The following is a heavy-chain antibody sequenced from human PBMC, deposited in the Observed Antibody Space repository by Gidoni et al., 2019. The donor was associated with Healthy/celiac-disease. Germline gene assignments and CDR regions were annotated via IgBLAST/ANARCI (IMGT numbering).Heavy chain of an antibody. CDR1: GVTVSSNY. CDR2: ISSDGST. CDR3: ARELRYCSGGTCSGLYYFDY. Sequence: EVQLEESGGGLGRPGGSLRLSCAGCGVTVSSNYMSWVRQAPGKGLGWVSVISSDGSTYYAGSVRGRFTISRDNSKNTLYLQMNSLRAEDTAVYYCARELRYCSGGTCSGLYYFDYWGQGILVTVSS. V-gene: IGHV3-66*01. D-gene: IGHD2-15*01. J-gene: IGHJ4*02.